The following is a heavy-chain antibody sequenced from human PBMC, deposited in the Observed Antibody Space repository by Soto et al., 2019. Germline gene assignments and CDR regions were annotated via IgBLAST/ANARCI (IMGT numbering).Heavy chain of an antibody. V-gene: IGHV1-18*04. Sequence: QLQLVQSGTELKKPGASVKVSCKASGYTFTNYGITWVRQAPGQGLEWMGWINADYGNTNYEQKFQGRVTMNTDTSTNTAYMELRSLRSDDTAVYYCARKALSNFNWFDPWGQGTLVTVSS. CDR1: GYTFTNYG. CDR2: INADYGNT. CDR3: ARKALSNFNWFDP. D-gene: IGHD4-4*01. J-gene: IGHJ5*02.